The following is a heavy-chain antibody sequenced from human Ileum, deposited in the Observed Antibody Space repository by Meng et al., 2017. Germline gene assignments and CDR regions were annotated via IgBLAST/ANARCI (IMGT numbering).Heavy chain of an antibody. V-gene: IGHV1-3*01. CDR3: GRGRASFYFDF. D-gene: IGHD6-6*01. J-gene: IGHJ4*01. CDR1: GYTFTNYA. Sequence: QVQLVQSGAEVKKPGASVKVSCKASGYTFTNYAVHWVRQAPGQRLEWMGWIHAGSGDKKFSQTFQGRLTFDKDTSADTVYMELSSLTSGDRAVYYCGRGRASFYFDFLGQGTLVTVSS. CDR2: IHAGSGDK.